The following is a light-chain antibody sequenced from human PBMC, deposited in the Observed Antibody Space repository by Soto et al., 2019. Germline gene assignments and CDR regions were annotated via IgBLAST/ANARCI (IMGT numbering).Light chain of an antibody. Sequence: QSALTEPPSASGSPGQSLTISCTGTSSDVGFYNFVSWYQQRPGKAPKLVIYEVTKRPSGVPDRFSGSKSGSTASLTVSGLQADDEAAYYCASYAGTKLLVSGSGTKVTVL. V-gene: IGLV2-8*01. CDR2: EVT. CDR3: ASYAGTKLLV. CDR1: SSDVGFYNF. J-gene: IGLJ1*01.